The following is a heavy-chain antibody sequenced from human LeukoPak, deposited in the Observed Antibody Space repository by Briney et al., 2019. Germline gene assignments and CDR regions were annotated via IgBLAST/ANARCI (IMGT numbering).Heavy chain of an antibody. V-gene: IGHV4-59*01. Sequence: SETLSLTCTVSGGSISSYYWSWIRQPPGKGLEWIGYIYYSGSTNYNPSLKSRVTISVDTSKNQFSLKLSSVTAADTAVYYRARDLPTRNWGQGTLVTVSS. CDR3: ARDLPTRN. CDR2: IYYSGST. CDR1: GGSISSYY. J-gene: IGHJ4*02.